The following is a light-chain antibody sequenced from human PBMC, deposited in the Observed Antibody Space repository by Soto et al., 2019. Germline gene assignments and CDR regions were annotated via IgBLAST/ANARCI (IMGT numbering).Light chain of an antibody. Sequence: NVLSQSPSTPFLSPREKNTPSCRASQSGFSFYLAWFQQKPGQAPRLLIYGASTRATGIPDRFSGSGSGTDFTLTLSRLEPEDFPVYYCHQYGSSPWTLGQGTKVDIK. V-gene: IGKV3-20*01. CDR3: HQYGSSPWT. J-gene: IGKJ1*01. CDR2: GAS. CDR1: QSGFSFY.